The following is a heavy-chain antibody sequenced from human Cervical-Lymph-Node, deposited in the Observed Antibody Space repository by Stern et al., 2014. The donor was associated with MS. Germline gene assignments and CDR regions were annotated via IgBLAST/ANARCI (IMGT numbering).Heavy chain of an antibody. CDR1: GYTFTDYW. CDR2: IYPGYSDT. V-gene: IGHV5-51*01. D-gene: IGHD6-13*01. J-gene: IGHJ4*02. CDR3: ARHTGASSWYPSDY. Sequence: VQLVQSGAEVKKPGESLKISCEGSGYTFTDYWIGWGRQMPGKGLEWMGSIYPGYSDTTYSPSFQGQVTISADKSISPAFLQWSSLKASDTAMYYCARHTGASSWYPSDYWGQGTLVTVSS.